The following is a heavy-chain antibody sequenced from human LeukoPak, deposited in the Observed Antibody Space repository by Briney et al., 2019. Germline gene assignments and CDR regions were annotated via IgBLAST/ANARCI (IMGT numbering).Heavy chain of an antibody. CDR1: GGSISSYY. CDR3: ARGPYDSSGYSPRGFDY. CDR2: IYYSGST. J-gene: IGHJ4*02. D-gene: IGHD3-22*01. V-gene: IGHV4-59*01. Sequence: PSETLSLTCTVSGGSISSYYWSWIRQPPGKGLEWIGYIYYSGSTNYNPSLKSRVTISVDTSKNQFSLKLSSVTAADTAVYYCARGPYDSSGYSPRGFDYWGQGTLVTVSS.